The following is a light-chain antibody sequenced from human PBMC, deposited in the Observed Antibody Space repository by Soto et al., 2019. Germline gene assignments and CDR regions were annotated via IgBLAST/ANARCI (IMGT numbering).Light chain of an antibody. CDR2: DVS. J-gene: IGLJ1*01. CDR1: SSDIGGYDY. V-gene: IGLV2-11*01. Sequence: QSALTQPRSVSGSPGQSVTISCTGTSSDIGGYDYVSWYQQHPGKAPKLMISDVSKRPSGVPDRFSGSKSGNTASLTISGLEAEDEDDYFCCSYAGSEVFGTGTKVTVL. CDR3: CSYAGSEV.